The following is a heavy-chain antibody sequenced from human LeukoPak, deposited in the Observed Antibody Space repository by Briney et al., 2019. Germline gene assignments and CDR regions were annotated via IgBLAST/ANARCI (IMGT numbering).Heavy chain of an antibody. J-gene: IGHJ4*02. CDR2: IYYSGST. CDR3: ASSAYGDPYYFDY. D-gene: IGHD4-17*01. V-gene: IGHV4-31*03. Sequence: SETLSLTCTVSGGSISSGGYYWSWIRQHPGKGLEWIGYIYYSGSTYYNPSLKSRVTISVDTSKNQFSLKLSSVTAAATAVYYCASSAYGDPYYFDYWGQGTLVTVSS. CDR1: GGSISSGGYY.